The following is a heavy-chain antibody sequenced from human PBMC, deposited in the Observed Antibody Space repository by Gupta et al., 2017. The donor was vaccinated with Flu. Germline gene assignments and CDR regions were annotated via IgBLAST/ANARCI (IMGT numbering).Heavy chain of an antibody. D-gene: IGHD1-1*01. CDR2: IYYSGST. J-gene: IGHJ2*01. CDR1: GGSISSYY. Sequence: QVQLQESGPGLVKPSETLYLTCTVSGGSISSYYWSWIRQPPGKGLEWIGYIYYSGSTNYNPSLKSRVTISVDTSKKQFSLKLSSVTAADTAVYYCARARNWSGSYFDLWGRGTLVTVSS. V-gene: IGHV4-59*01. CDR3: ARARNWSGSYFDL.